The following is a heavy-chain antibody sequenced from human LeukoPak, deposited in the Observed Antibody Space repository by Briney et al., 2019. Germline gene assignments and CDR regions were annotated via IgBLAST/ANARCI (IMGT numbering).Heavy chain of an antibody. Sequence: SETLSLTCTVSGGSMSPYHWGWIRQPPGKGLEWTGYIYYSGSTNYNPSLNSRVTISVDTSKNQFSLRLSAVTAADTAIYYCARAVSGRFDYWGQGTLVTVSS. D-gene: IGHD6-19*01. V-gene: IGHV4-59*08. CDR3: ARAVSGRFDY. J-gene: IGHJ4*02. CDR2: IYYSGST. CDR1: GGSMSPYH.